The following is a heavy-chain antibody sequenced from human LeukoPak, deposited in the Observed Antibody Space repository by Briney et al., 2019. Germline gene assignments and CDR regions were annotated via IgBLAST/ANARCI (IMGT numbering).Heavy chain of an antibody. CDR1: GGTFSSYA. D-gene: IGHD6-13*01. Sequence: GASVKVSCKASGGTFSSYAISWVRQAPGQGLEWMGGIIPIFGTANCAQKFQGRVTITADESTSTAYMELSSLRSEDTAVYYCQVAAAGPMYYFDYWGQGTLVTVSS. V-gene: IGHV1-69*13. CDR3: QVAAAGPMYYFDY. CDR2: IIPIFGTA. J-gene: IGHJ4*02.